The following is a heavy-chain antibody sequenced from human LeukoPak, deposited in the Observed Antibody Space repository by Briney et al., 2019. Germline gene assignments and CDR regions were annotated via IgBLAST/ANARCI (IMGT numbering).Heavy chain of an antibody. J-gene: IGHJ6*02. Sequence: ASVKVSCKASGYTFTSYSMHWVRQAPGQRLEWMGWINAGNGNTKFSQKFQGRVTITGDTSASTAYMELSSLRSEDTAVYYCARGYCSSTSCYMDVWGQGTTVT. CDR3: ARGYCSSTSCYMDV. V-gene: IGHV1-3*01. D-gene: IGHD2-2*01. CDR1: GYTFTSYS. CDR2: INAGNGNT.